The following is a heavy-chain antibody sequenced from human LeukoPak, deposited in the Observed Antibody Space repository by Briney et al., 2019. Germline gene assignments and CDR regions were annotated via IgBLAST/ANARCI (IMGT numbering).Heavy chain of an antibody. V-gene: IGHV4-34*01. J-gene: IGHJ5*02. Sequence: KPSETLSLTCAVYGGSCSGYYWSWIRQPPGKGLEWIGEINHSGSTNYNPSLKSRVTISVDTSKNQFSLKLSSVTAADTAVYYCARAEGSSWYWFDPWGQGTLVTVSS. D-gene: IGHD6-13*01. CDR2: INHSGST. CDR1: GGSCSGYY. CDR3: ARAEGSSWYWFDP.